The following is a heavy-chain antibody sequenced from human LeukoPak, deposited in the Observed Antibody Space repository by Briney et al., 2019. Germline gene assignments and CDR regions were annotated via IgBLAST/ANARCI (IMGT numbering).Heavy chain of an antibody. V-gene: IGHV4-61*08. CDR1: GGSISSGGYY. D-gene: IGHD5-12*01. CDR3: ARGPLDSGYTYFDY. Sequence: PSETLSLTCTVSGGSISSGGYYWSWIRQHPGKGPEWIGYFSYSGSTNYNPSLKSRVTISVDTSKNQFSLNLSSVTAADTAVYYCARGPLDSGYTYFDYWGQGTLVSVAS. CDR2: FSYSGST. J-gene: IGHJ4*02.